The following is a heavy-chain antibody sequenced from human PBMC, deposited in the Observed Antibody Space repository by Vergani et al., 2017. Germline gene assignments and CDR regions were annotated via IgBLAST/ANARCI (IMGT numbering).Heavy chain of an antibody. CDR2: ISDNGGTT. J-gene: IGHJ6*02. CDR3: AKDPSSPTVTSDYYYYYGMDV. CDR1: GFTFRNYA. Sequence: EVQLLESGGGLAQPGGSLRLSCAASGFTFRNYAMTWVRQAPGKGLEWVSIISDNGGTTYYADSVKGRFTISRDNSKDTLYLQMNSLRAEDTAVYYCAKDPSSPTVTSDYYYYYGMDVWGQGTTVTVSS. V-gene: IGHV3-23*01. D-gene: IGHD4-11*01.